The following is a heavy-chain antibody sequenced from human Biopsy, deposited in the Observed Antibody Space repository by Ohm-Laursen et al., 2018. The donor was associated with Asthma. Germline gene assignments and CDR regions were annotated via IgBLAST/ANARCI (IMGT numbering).Heavy chain of an antibody. CDR2: IYHSGST. CDR3: ARVKDGYNFDY. Sequence: SQTLSLTCAVSGGSISSGGYSWSWIRQPPGKGLEWIGYIYHSGSTYYNPSLKSRVTISVDRSKNQFSLKLSSVTAADTAVYHCARVKDGYNFDYWGQGTLVTVSS. CDR1: GGSISSGGYS. J-gene: IGHJ4*02. V-gene: IGHV4-30-2*01. D-gene: IGHD5-24*01.